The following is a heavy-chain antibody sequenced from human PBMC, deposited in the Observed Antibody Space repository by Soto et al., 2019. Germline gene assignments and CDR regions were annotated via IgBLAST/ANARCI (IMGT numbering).Heavy chain of an antibody. CDR3: AIDAVVVPAVSRKYYYYYYMDV. CDR2: IYHSGST. V-gene: IGHV4-4*02. D-gene: IGHD2-2*01. CDR1: SGPISSSNR. Sequence: EALSLTCADSSGPISSSNRWRWVPQPPGKGAEGSGEIYHSGSTNYNPPLKSRVTISVDKSKNQFSLKLSSVTAADTAVYYCAIDAVVVPAVSRKYYYYYYMDVWGKGTTVTLSS. J-gene: IGHJ6*03.